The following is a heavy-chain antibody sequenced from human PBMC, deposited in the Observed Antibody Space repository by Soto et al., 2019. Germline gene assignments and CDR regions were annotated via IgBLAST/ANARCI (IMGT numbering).Heavy chain of an antibody. Sequence: TSETLSLTCTVSGASINSNNYYWGWVRRPPGKGLEWIGSIYFSGATNYNPSLKSRVTISVDTSKNQFSLNLQMNSLRAEDTAVYYCARDPWAADYWGQGTLVTVSS. CDR2: IYFSGAT. V-gene: IGHV4-39*02. CDR1: GASINSNNYY. D-gene: IGHD3-16*01. CDR3: ARDPWAADY. J-gene: IGHJ4*02.